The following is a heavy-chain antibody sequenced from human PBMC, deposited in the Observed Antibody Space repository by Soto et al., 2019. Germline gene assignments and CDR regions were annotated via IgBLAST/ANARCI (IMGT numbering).Heavy chain of an antibody. Sequence: PSETLSLTCTVSGGSISSYYWSWIRQPPGKGLEWIGYIYYSGSTNYNPSLKSRVTISVDTSKNQFSLKLSSVTAADTAVYYCAKILQLGDYAYYYYGMDVWGQGTTVTVSS. CDR1: GGSISSYY. D-gene: IGHD4-17*01. CDR2: IYYSGST. J-gene: IGHJ6*02. V-gene: IGHV4-59*01. CDR3: AKILQLGDYAYYYYGMDV.